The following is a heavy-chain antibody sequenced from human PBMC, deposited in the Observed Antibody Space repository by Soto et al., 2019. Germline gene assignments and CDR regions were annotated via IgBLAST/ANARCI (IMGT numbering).Heavy chain of an antibody. CDR1: RDALTGSS. Sequence: SFNCSSKVSRDALTGSSMHWVRQASGKRREWMGGFDPEDGETICAQTFQGRVTMTEGTSTDTAYMELSSLKSEDTAVYYCANSPYAWFDPWGQGTLVTDSS. V-gene: IGHV1-24*01. CDR2: FDPEDGET. J-gene: IGHJ5*02. CDR3: ANSPYAWFDP.